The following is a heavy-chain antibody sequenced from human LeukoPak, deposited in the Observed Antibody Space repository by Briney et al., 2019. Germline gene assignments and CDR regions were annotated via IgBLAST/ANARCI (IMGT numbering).Heavy chain of an antibody. Sequence: ASVKVSCKASGYTFTGYYMHWVRQAPGQGLEWMGWISPNSGSTNYAQKFQGRVTMTRDTSISTAYMELSRLRSDDSAVYYCARVDGYSSSRGDYWGQGTLVTVSS. CDR2: ISPNSGST. D-gene: IGHD6-13*01. J-gene: IGHJ4*02. CDR1: GYTFTGYY. V-gene: IGHV1-2*02. CDR3: ARVDGYSSSRGDY.